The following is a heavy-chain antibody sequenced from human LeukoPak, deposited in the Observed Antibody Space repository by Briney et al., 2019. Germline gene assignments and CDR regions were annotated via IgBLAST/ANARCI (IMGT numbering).Heavy chain of an antibody. Sequence: GGSLRLSCAASGFTFSSYIMSWVRQAPGKGLEWVSSISGSGGSTYYADSVKGQFTISRDNSRNTLYLQMSSLRAEDTAVYYCAKGGPNDYWGQGTLVTVSS. CDR2: ISGSGGST. J-gene: IGHJ4*02. CDR1: GFTFSSYI. CDR3: AKGGPNDY. V-gene: IGHV3-23*01.